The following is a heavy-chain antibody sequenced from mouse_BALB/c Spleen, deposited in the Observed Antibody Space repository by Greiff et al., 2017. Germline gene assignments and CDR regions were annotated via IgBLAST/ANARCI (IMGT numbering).Heavy chain of an antibody. CDR3: ARGLPYFDV. CDR1: GYSITSDYA. D-gene: IGHD2-2*01. J-gene: IGHJ1*01. V-gene: IGHV3-2*02. CDR2: ISYSGST. Sequence: EVKLVESGPGLVKPSQSLSLTCTVTGYSITSDYAWNWIRQFPGNKLEWMGYISYSGSTSYNPSLKSRISITRDTSKNQFFLQLNSVTTEDTATYYCARGLPYFDVWGAGTTVTVSS.